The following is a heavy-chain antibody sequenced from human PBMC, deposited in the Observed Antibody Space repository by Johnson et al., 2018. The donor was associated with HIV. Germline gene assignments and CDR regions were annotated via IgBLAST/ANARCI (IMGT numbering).Heavy chain of an antibody. V-gene: IGHV3-9*01. D-gene: IGHD2-21*02. Sequence: VQLVESGGGLVQPGRSLRLSCAASGFTFDDYAMHWVRQAPGKGLEWVSGISWNSGSIGYADSVKGRFTISRDNAKNSLYLQMNSLRAEDTALYYCAKDAIVVVTAHAFDIWGQGTMVTVSS. J-gene: IGHJ3*02. CDR3: AKDAIVVVTAHAFDI. CDR2: ISWNSGSI. CDR1: GFTFDDYA.